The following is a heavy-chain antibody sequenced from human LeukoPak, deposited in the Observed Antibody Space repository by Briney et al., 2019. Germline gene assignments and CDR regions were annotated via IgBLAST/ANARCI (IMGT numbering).Heavy chain of an antibody. J-gene: IGHJ4*02. CDR2: INPDSGGT. CDR1: GYTFTGYY. D-gene: IGHD4-17*01. V-gene: IGHV1-2*02. CDR3: ARRAPGGGVTTNYFDY. Sequence: ASVKVSCKASGYTFTGYYMHWVRQAPGQGLEWMGWINPDSGGTKYARKFQGRVTMTRDTSISTAYMELSRLRSDDTAVYYCARRAPGGGVTTNYFDYWGQGTLVTVSS.